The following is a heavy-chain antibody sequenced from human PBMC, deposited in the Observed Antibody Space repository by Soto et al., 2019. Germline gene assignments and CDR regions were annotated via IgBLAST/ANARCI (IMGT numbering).Heavy chain of an antibody. CDR3: ARDCCSSSWYGNWFDP. V-gene: IGHV1-3*01. CDR1: GYTFTSYA. J-gene: IGHJ5*02. CDR2: INAGNGNT. Sequence: QVQLVQSGAEVKKPGASVKVSCKASGYTFTSYAMHWVRQAPGQRLEWMGWINAGNGNTKYSQKFQGRVPITRDTSASTAYMELSSLRSEDTAVYYCARDCCSSSWYGNWFDPWGQGTLVTVSS. D-gene: IGHD6-13*01.